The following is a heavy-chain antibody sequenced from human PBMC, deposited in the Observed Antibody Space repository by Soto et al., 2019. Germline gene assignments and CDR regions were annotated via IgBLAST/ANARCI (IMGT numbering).Heavy chain of an antibody. V-gene: IGHV1-18*04. J-gene: IGHJ4*02. Sequence: ASVKVSCKASGYTFTSYGISWVRQAPGQGLEWMGWISAYNGNTNYAQKLQGRVTMTTGTSTSTAYMELRSLRSDDTAVYYCARDQDFWSCYFSDYWGQGTLVTVSS. D-gene: IGHD3-3*01. CDR2: ISAYNGNT. CDR3: ARDQDFWSCYFSDY. CDR1: GYTFTSYG.